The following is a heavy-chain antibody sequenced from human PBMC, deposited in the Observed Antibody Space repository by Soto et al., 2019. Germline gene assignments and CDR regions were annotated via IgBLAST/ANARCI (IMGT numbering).Heavy chain of an antibody. V-gene: IGHV3-74*01. CDR1: GFTSSSYW. CDR3: VRHFDI. Sequence: WQSLRLSGAPSGFTSSSYWMHWVRQAPGKGLVWVSRIISDGSSTTYADSVKGRCTISRDNDKNTFYRERSGLRAGDTAVYYSVRHFDIWGRGTLVTVSS. J-gene: IGHJ4*02. CDR2: IISDGSST.